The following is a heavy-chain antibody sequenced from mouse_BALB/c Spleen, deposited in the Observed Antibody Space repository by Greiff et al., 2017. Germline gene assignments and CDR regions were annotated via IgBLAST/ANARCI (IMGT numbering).Heavy chain of an antibody. CDR1: GFTFSDYY. Sequence: EGKLVESGGGLVKPGGSLKLSCAASGFTFSDYYMYWVRQTPEKRLEWVATISDGGSYTYYPDSVKGRFTISRDNAKNNLYLQMSSLKSEDTAMYYCARADAMDYWGQGTSVTVSS. CDR2: ISDGGSYT. V-gene: IGHV5-4*02. J-gene: IGHJ4*01. CDR3: ARADAMDY.